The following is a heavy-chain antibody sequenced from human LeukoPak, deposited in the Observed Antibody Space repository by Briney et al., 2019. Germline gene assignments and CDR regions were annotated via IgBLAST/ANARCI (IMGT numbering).Heavy chain of an antibody. J-gene: IGHJ4*02. CDR2: FDPDDAET. V-gene: IGHV1-24*01. D-gene: IGHD1-7*01. CDR3: ATGQTTPVLVDTLHF. Sequence: GASVKVSCKVSGHTVTEFSIHWVRQAPGKGPEWMGGFDPDDAETAFARKFQGRVTMTEDTSTNTAYMELTSLTAEDTAVYYCATGQTTPVLVDTLHFWGQGTLVTVSS. CDR1: GHTVTEFS.